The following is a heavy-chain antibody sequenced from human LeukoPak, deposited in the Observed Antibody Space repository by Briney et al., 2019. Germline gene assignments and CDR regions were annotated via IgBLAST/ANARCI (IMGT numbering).Heavy chain of an antibody. V-gene: IGHV3-53*04. Sequence: PGGSPRLSCAASGFTFSSNYMSWVRQAPGKGLEWVSVIYSGGSTYYADSVKGRFTISRHNSKNTLHLQMNSLRSEDTAVYYCARHSSLASSGYFHYWGQGTLVTVSS. CDR3: ARHSSLASSGYFHY. CDR1: GFTFSSNY. D-gene: IGHD3-22*01. J-gene: IGHJ4*02. CDR2: IYSGGST.